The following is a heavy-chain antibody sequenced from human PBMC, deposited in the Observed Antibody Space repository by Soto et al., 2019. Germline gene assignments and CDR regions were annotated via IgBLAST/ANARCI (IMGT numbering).Heavy chain of an antibody. CDR1: GFTFSSYG. J-gene: IGHJ6*03. D-gene: IGHD3-10*01. Sequence: QVQLVESGGRVVQPGRSLRLSCAASGFTFSSYGMHWVRQAPGKGLEWVAVISYDGSNKYYADSVKGRFTISRDNSKNTLYLQMNSLRAEDTAVYYCAKAMVRGPPPRYYYMDVWGKGTTVTVSS. CDR2: ISYDGSNK. CDR3: AKAMVRGPPPRYYYMDV. V-gene: IGHV3-30*18.